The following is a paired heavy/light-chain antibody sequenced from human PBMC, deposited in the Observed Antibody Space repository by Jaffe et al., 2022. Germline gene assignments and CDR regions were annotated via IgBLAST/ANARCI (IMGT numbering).Heavy chain of an antibody. CDR3: ARVLCSGDDCYNDAFDL. V-gene: IGHV4-4*02. J-gene: IGHJ3*01. CDR2: IYQSRFP. CDR1: GDSISRPAW. Sequence: QVELQESGPGLVKPSDTLSLTCHVSGDSISRPAWWNWIRQPPGKGLEWIGDIYQSRFPNYNPFLRSRVTISVDRSTNQLSLRLTSVTAADTAFYYCARVLCSGDDCYNDAFDLWGPGTMVNVSS. D-gene: IGHD2-21*02.
Light chain of an antibody. CDR3: CSNAGSTL. Sequence: QSALTQPPSASGSRGQSVTISCSGVGDFKYVSWYQHHPGKAPKLIIYAVNKRPSGVPDRFSGSKSGDTASLTVSGLQAEDEADYYCCSNAGSTLFGSGTKVTVL. CDR2: AVN. V-gene: IGLV2-8*01. CDR1: VGDFKY. J-gene: IGLJ1*01.